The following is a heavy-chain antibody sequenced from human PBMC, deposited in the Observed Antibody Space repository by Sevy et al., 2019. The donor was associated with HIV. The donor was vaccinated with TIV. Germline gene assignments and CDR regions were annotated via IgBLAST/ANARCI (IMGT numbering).Heavy chain of an antibody. CDR1: GYNFNTYG. CDR3: ARDSYYYDMRSSYRPPDY. V-gene: IGHV1-18*01. D-gene: IGHD3-22*01. CDR2: IGVNNGKT. Sequence: ASVKVSCKASGYNFNTYGITWVRQAPGQGLEWVGWIGVNNGKTNYAARLQARISMTADTSTSTVYMELRTLTSDDTAMYFCARDSYYYDMRSSYRPPDYWGQGTLVTVSS. J-gene: IGHJ4*02.